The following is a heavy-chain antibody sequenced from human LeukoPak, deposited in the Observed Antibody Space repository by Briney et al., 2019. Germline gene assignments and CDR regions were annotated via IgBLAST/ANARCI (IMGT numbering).Heavy chain of an antibody. J-gene: IGHJ3*02. Sequence: GGSLRLSCSASGFTFSSHWMSWVRQPPGKGLEWMANIKQDGSVKNYVDSVKGRFTISRDNAKDSLFLQLNNLRAEDTAVYFCARDGIMTYAFDIWGQGTKVTVSP. D-gene: IGHD1-1*01. V-gene: IGHV3-7*01. CDR1: GFTFSSHW. CDR2: IKQDGSVK. CDR3: ARDGIMTYAFDI.